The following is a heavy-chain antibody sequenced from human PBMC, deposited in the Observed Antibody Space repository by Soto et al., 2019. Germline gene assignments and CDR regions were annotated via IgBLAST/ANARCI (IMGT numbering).Heavy chain of an antibody. V-gene: IGHV3-73*01. Sequence: EVQLVESGGGLVQPGGSLKLSCAASGFNFSGSAMHWVRQASGKGLEWVGRIRSKANSYATAYAASVKGRFTISRDDSKNTAYLQMNSLKTEDTAVYYCTMTTVTTSLDYWGQGTLVTVSS. J-gene: IGHJ4*02. CDR2: IRSKANSYAT. D-gene: IGHD4-4*01. CDR1: GFNFSGSA. CDR3: TMTTVTTSLDY.